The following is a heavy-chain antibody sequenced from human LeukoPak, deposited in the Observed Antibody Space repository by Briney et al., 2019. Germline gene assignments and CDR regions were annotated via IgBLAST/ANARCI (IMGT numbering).Heavy chain of an antibody. CDR2: MNPNSGNT. CDR3: ARDLIVGYCSGGSCHPSGY. J-gene: IGHJ4*02. D-gene: IGHD2-15*01. Sequence: ASVKVSCKASGYTFTSYDINWVRQATGQGLEWMGWMNPNSGNTGYAQKFQGRVTITRNTSISTAYMELSSLRSEDTAVYYCARDLIVGYCSGGSCHPSGYWGQGTLVTVSS. CDR1: GYTFTSYD. V-gene: IGHV1-8*03.